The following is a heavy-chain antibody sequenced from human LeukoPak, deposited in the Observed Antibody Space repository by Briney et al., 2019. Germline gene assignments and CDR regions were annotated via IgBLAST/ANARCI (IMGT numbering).Heavy chain of an antibody. CDR3: AKRGVVIRVILVGFHKEAYYFDS. CDR1: GFTFSSYA. D-gene: IGHD3-22*01. Sequence: GGSLRLSCAASGFTFSSYAMHWVRQAPGKGLEWVAFISYDGSNKYYADSVKGRFTISRDNSKNTLYLQMNSLRAEDTAVYFCAKRGVVIRVILVGFHKEAYYFDSWGQGALVTVSS. V-gene: IGHV3-30*04. CDR2: ISYDGSNK. J-gene: IGHJ4*02.